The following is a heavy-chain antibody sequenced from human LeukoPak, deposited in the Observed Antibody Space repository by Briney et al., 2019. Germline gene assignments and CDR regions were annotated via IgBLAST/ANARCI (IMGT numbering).Heavy chain of an antibody. V-gene: IGHV3-11*04. D-gene: IGHD3-22*01. CDR2: ISSSGSTI. J-gene: IGHJ4*02. CDR3: AVPEFYDSSGYYNDY. Sequence: GGSLRLSCAASGFTFSDYYMSWIRQAPGKGLEWVSYISSSGSTIYYADSVKGRFTISRDNAKNSLYLQMNSLRAEDTAVYYCAVPEFYDSSGYYNDYWGQGTLVTVSS. CDR1: GFTFSDYY.